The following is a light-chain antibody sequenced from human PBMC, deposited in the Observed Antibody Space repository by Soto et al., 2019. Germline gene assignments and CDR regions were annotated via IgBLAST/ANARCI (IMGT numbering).Light chain of an antibody. Sequence: EIIMTQSPATLSVSPGERATLSCRASQSVSSNLAWYQQKPGQAPRLLIYSASTRATGVPARFSGSGSGTEVTLTISSPQSENFGVYYRQEYNNWPPWTVGQGTKVEIK. V-gene: IGKV3-15*01. CDR1: QSVSSN. J-gene: IGKJ1*01. CDR2: SAS. CDR3: QEYNNWPPWT.